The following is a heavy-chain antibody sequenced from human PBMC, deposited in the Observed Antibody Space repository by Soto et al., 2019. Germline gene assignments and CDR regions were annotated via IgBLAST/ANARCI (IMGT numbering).Heavy chain of an antibody. Sequence: PGGSLRLSCAASGFTFNNYGMHWVRQAPGKGLEWVATISNDGSDKYYADSVKGRLTISRDNSKNTVYLQMNSLRAEDTALYYCAKDQGIAASHGVDWGQGTMVTVS. V-gene: IGHV3-30*18. CDR2: ISNDGSDK. J-gene: IGHJ3*01. CDR3: AKDQGIAASHGVD. CDR1: GFTFNNYG. D-gene: IGHD6-13*01.